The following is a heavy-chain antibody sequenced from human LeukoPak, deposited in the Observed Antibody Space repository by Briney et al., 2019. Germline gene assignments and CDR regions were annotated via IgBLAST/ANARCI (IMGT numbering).Heavy chain of an antibody. CDR2: ISHSGTT. V-gene: IGHV4-39*01. CDR1: GGSVTTTSYH. Sequence: SETLSLTCSVSGGSVTTTSYHWGWIRQPPGKGLEWIASISHSGTTYKSSSLKSRITISVDTSENEVSLKLSSVTVAETAVYYCARHYSPIWGMYYGLDVWGQGTTVTVFS. D-gene: IGHD3-16*01. J-gene: IGHJ6*02. CDR3: ARHYSPIWGMYYGLDV.